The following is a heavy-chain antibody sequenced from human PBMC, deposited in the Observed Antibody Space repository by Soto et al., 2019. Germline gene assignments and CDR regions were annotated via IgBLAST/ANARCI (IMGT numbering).Heavy chain of an antibody. CDR2: ISSSSSTI. CDR3: ARDLLGIVVVPAAHPIDY. CDR1: GFTFSSYS. V-gene: IGHV3-48*01. D-gene: IGHD2-2*03. J-gene: IGHJ4*02. Sequence: GGSLRLSCAASGFTFSSYSMNWVRQAPGKGLEWVSYISSSSSTIYYADSVKGRFTISRDNAKNSLYLQMNSLRAEDTAVYYCARDLLGIVVVPAAHPIDYWGQGTLVTVSS.